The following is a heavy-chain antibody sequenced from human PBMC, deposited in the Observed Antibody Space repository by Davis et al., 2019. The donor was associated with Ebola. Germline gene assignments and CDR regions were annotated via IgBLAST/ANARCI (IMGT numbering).Heavy chain of an antibody. CDR1: GYSFSSYV. D-gene: IGHD6-13*01. Sequence: AASVKVSCKASGYSFSSYVIHWVRQAPGQRLEWMGWVSAPNGITKYSEKLQGRVTITRDTSASTVYMELTSLTSEDTAFYYCARNGRAYGSSWYGWFDTWGQGTLVTVSS. CDR3: ARNGRAYGSSWYGWFDT. J-gene: IGHJ5*02. V-gene: IGHV1-3*01. CDR2: VSAPNGIT.